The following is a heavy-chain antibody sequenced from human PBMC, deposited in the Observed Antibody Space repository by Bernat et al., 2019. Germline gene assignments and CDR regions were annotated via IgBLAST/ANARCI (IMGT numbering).Heavy chain of an antibody. CDR2: IYYSGST. CDR1: GGSISSYY. D-gene: IGHD3-10*01. Sequence: QVQLQESGPGLVKPSETLSLTCTVSGGSISSYYWSWIRQPPGKGLEWIGYIYYSGSTNYNPSLKSRVTISVDTSKNQFSLKLSSVTAADTAVYYCARQGRDYYGSGSYPRRDYWGQGTLVTVSS. V-gene: IGHV4-59*08. J-gene: IGHJ4*02. CDR3: ARQGRDYYGSGSYPRRDY.